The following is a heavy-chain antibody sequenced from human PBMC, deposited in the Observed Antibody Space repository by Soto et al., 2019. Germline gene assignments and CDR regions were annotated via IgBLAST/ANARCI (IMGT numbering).Heavy chain of an antibody. J-gene: IGHJ4*02. CDR3: AREVAVDGYDY. D-gene: IGHD6-19*01. CDR2: ISSSGSNL. CDR1: GFTFNTYA. V-gene: IGHV3-48*01. Sequence: GGSLRLSCAASGFTFNTYAMDWVRQAPGKGLEWLSYISSSGSNLFYADSVQGRFIIFRDNAKNTLYLQMNSLRAEDTAVYYCAREVAVDGYDYWAQGTLVNVSS.